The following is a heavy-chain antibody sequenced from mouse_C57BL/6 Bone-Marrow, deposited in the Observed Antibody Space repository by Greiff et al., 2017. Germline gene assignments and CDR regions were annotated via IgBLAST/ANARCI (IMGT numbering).Heavy chain of an antibody. CDR2: ISGGGGNT. CDR3: SRQGTTVLARKYFDV. Sequence: EVQLQESGGGLVKPGGSLKLSCAASGFTFSSYTMSWVRQTPEKRLQWVAPISGGGGNTYYPDSVKGRFTLSTDNATNTLYLQMSSLRSEDTAVYYCSRQGTTVLARKYFDVWGTGTTVTVSS. V-gene: IGHV5-9*04. CDR1: GFTFSSYT. J-gene: IGHJ1*03. D-gene: IGHD1-1*01.